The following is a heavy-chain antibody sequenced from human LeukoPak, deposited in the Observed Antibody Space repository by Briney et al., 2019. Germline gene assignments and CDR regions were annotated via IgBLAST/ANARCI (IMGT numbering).Heavy chain of an antibody. V-gene: IGHV3-7*01. J-gene: IGHJ5*02. D-gene: IGHD2-15*01. CDR2: IKQDGSEK. CDR1: GFTFSTYW. CDR3: ARAPNGYCSGGSCYPYH. Sequence: GGSLRLSCAASGFTFSTYWMTWVRQAPGKGLEWVANIKQDGSEKYYVDSVKGRFTISRDNAKNSLYLQMNSLRAEDTAVYYCARAPNGYCSGGSCYPYHWGQGTLVTVSS.